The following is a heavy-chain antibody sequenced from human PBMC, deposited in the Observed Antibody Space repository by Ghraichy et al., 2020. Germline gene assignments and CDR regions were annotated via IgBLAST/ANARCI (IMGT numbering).Heavy chain of an antibody. CDR1: GFTFSSYW. CDR3: ARGGGGGISWYLGAFDI. J-gene: IGHJ3*02. Sequence: GGSLRLSCAASGFTFSSYWMSWVRQAPGKGLEWVANIKQDGSEKYYVDSVKGRFTISRDNAKNSLYLQMNSLRAEDTAVYYCARGGGGGISWYLGAFDIWGQGTMVTVSS. D-gene: IGHD6-13*01. V-gene: IGHV3-7*01. CDR2: IKQDGSEK.